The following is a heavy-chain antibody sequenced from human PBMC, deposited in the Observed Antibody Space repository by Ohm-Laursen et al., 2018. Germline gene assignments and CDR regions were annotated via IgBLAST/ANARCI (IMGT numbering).Heavy chain of an antibody. CDR2: IKQDGSEK. Sequence: SLRLSCAASGFSFSADWMYWVRQAPGKGLEWVANIKQDGSEKYYVDSVKGRFTISRDNAKNSLYLQMNSLRAEDTAVYYCARVGIQLWLRTAFDIWGQGTMVTVSS. D-gene: IGHD5-18*01. V-gene: IGHV3-7*01. CDR3: ARVGIQLWLRTAFDI. CDR1: GFSFSADW. J-gene: IGHJ3*02.